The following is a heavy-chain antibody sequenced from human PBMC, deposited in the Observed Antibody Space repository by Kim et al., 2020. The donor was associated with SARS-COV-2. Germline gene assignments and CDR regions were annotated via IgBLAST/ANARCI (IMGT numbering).Heavy chain of an antibody. CDR2: IYYSGST. CDR3: ARRPAVRGDQPADYYGMDV. J-gene: IGHJ6*02. CDR1: GGSISSSSYY. D-gene: IGHD3-10*02. Sequence: SETLSLTCTVSGGSISSSSYYWGWIRQPPGKGLEWIGSIYYSGSTYYNPSLKSRVTISVDTSKNQFSLKLSSVTAADTAVYYCARRPAVRGDQPADYYGMDVWGQGTTVTVSS. V-gene: IGHV4-39*01.